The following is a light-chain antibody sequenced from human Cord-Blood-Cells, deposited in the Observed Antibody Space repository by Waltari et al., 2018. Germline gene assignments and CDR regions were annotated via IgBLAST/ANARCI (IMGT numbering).Light chain of an antibody. CDR3: CSYAGSSTV. V-gene: IGLV2-23*01. J-gene: IGLJ3*02. CDR1: SSDVGSYNL. Sequence: QSALTQPASVSGSPGQSITISCTGTSSDVGSYNLVSWYQQHPGKAPKLMIYEGSKRPSGVSNRFSGSKSGNTVSLTISVLQAEDEADYYCCSYAGSSTVFGGGTKLTVL. CDR2: EGS.